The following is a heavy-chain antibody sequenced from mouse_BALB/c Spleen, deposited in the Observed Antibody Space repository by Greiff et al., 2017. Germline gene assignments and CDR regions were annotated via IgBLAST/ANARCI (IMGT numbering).Heavy chain of an antibody. Sequence: EVKVVESGGGLVQPGGSLKLSCAASGFTFSSYTMSWVRQTPEKRLEWVAYISNGGGSTYYPDTVKGRFTISRDNAKNTLYLQMSSLKSEDTAMYYCARHYYGSSPVAYWGQGTLVTVSA. D-gene: IGHD1-1*01. CDR2: ISNGGGST. J-gene: IGHJ3*01. V-gene: IGHV5-12-2*01. CDR1: GFTFSSYT. CDR3: ARHYYGSSPVAY.